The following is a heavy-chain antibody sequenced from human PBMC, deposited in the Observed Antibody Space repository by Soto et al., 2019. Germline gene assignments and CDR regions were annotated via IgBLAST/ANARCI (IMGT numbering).Heavy chain of an antibody. Sequence: PGGSLRLSCAASGFTFSSHAMHWVRQAPGKGLEWVAVISYDGSNKYYADSVKGRFTISRDNSKNTLYLQMNSLRAEDTAVYYCASLGGSGTGTTVFDYWGQGTLVTVSS. V-gene: IGHV3-30-3*01. J-gene: IGHJ4*02. D-gene: IGHD1-7*01. CDR3: ASLGGSGTGTTVFDY. CDR1: GFTFSSHA. CDR2: ISYDGSNK.